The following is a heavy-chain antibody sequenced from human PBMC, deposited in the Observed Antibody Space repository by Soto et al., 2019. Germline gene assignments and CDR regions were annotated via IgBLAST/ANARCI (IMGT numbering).Heavy chain of an antibody. CDR2: IFYSGYN. D-gene: IGHD2-2*01. V-gene: IGHV4-31*03. J-gene: IGHJ5*02. CDR3: ARLNPIVVVPTPMGWFDP. Sequence: SETLSLTCPFSGYNISSGGYYWSWIRQSPGKGLEWIGYIFYSGYNYYNPSLKSRLSMSVDTSKNQFSLRLTSVTAADTAVYFCARLNPIVVVPTPMGWFDPWGQGTLVTVSS. CDR1: GYNISSGGYY.